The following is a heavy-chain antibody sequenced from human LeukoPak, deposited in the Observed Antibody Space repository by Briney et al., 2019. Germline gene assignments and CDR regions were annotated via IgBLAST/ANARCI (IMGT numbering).Heavy chain of an antibody. CDR1: GFTFSSYG. CDR3: ARDLDPLAAADDAFDI. V-gene: IGHV3-30*02. Sequence: GGSLRLSCAASGFTFSSYGMHWVRQAPGKGLEWVAFIRYDGSNKYYADSVKGRFTISRDNAKNSLYLQMNSLRAEDTAVYYCARDLDPLAAADDAFDIWGQGTMVTVSS. J-gene: IGHJ3*02. CDR2: IRYDGSNK. D-gene: IGHD6-13*01.